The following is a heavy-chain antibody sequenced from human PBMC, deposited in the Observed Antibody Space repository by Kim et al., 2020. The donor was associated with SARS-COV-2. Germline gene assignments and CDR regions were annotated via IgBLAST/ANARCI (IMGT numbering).Heavy chain of an antibody. Sequence: SLKRRVTISVDTSKNQFSLKLSSVTAADTAVYYCARYIIDRGSWPAYFDYWGQGTLVTVSS. J-gene: IGHJ4*02. CDR3: ARYIIDRGSWPAYFDY. D-gene: IGHD6-13*01. V-gene: IGHV4-31*02.